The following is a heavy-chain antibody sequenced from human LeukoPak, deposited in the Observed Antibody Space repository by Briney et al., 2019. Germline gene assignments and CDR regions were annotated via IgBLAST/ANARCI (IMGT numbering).Heavy chain of an antibody. V-gene: IGHV3-74*01. Sequence: GGSLRLSCAASGFTFSSYWMHWVRQAPGKGLVWVSRINSDGSSTSYADSVKGRFTISRDNAKNTLYLQMNSLRAEDTAVYYCARGVWGYCSSTSCYTNWFDPWGQGTLVTVSS. CDR1: GFTFSSYW. D-gene: IGHD2-2*02. J-gene: IGHJ5*02. CDR2: INSDGSST. CDR3: ARGVWGYCSSTSCYTNWFDP.